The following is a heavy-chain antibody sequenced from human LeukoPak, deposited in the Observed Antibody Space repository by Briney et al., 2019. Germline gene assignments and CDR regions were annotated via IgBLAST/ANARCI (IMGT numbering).Heavy chain of an antibody. CDR2: IYYSGST. D-gene: IGHD1-26*01. Sequence: SETLSLTCTVSGGSISSYYWSWIRQPPGKGLEWIGYIYYSGSTNYNPSLKSRVTISVDTSKNQFSLKLSSVTAADTAVYYCARDSGMGATTLGYWGQGTLVTVSS. J-gene: IGHJ4*02. CDR1: GGSISSYY. V-gene: IGHV4-59*01. CDR3: ARDSGMGATTLGY.